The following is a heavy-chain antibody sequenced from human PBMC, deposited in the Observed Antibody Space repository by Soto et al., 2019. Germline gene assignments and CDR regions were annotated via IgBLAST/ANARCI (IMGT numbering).Heavy chain of an antibody. D-gene: IGHD3-22*01. CDR1: GFTFNIYA. CDR2: ISRYGDFT. J-gene: IGHJ4*02. CDR3: AKDRYLDHDRRGYLLDN. Sequence: EVQLLESGGDLIQPGGPLRLSCAASGFTFNIYAMTWVRQAPGKGLEWVSAISRYGDFTYYADSVEGRFTISRDNSKNTLYLQMNSLRAEENAVYYCAKDRYLDHDRRGYLLDNWGQGTLVTVSS. V-gene: IGHV3-23*01.